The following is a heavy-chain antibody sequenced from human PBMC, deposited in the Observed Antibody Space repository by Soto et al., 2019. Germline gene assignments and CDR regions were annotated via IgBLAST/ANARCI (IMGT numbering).Heavy chain of an antibody. D-gene: IGHD2-2*01. CDR1: GYTFTSYG. J-gene: IGHJ5*02. V-gene: IGHV1-18*01. CDR2: ISAYNGNT. Sequence: GASVKVSCKASGYTFTSYGISWVRQAPGQGLEWMGWISAYNGNTNYAQKLQGRVTMTTDTSTSTAYMELRSLRSDDTAVYYCARDGSGYCSSTSCYSYNWFDPWGQGTLVTVSS. CDR3: ARDGSGYCSSTSCYSYNWFDP.